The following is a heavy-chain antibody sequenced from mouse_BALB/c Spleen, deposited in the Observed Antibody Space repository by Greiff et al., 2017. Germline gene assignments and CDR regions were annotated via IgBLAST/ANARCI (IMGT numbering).Heavy chain of an antibody. Sequence: EVQLQQSGAELVKPGASVKLSCTASGFNIKDTYMHWVKQRPEQGLEWIGRIDPANGNTKYDPKFQGKATITADTSSNTAYLQLSSLTSEDTAVYYGARSVVAYYYAMDYWGQGTSVTVSS. CDR1: GFNIKDTY. J-gene: IGHJ4*01. V-gene: IGHV14-3*02. D-gene: IGHD1-1*01. CDR3: ARSVVAYYYAMDY. CDR2: IDPANGNT.